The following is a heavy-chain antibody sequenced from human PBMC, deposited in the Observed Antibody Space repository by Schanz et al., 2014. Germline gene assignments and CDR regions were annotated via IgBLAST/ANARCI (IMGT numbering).Heavy chain of an antibody. CDR2: TSNDGSFT. CDR3: ARDKGGYYPFDY. J-gene: IGHJ4*02. V-gene: IGHV3-74*01. Sequence: EVQLVESGGGLVQPGGSLRLSCAASGFTFSDSWMHWVRQAPGKGLVWVSRTSNDGSFTTFADSVKGRFTISRDNAKNTLYLQMKSMRAEDTAVYYCARDKGGYYPFDYWGQGSLVTVSS. D-gene: IGHD3-22*01. CDR1: GFTFSDSW.